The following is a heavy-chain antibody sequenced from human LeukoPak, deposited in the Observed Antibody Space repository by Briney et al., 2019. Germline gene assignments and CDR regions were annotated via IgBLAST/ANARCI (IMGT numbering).Heavy chain of an antibody. CDR1: GGTFSSYA. CDR3: ARGTVTTFGPGLDYYGMDV. V-gene: IGHV1-69*04. CDR2: IIPILGIA. J-gene: IGHJ6*02. D-gene: IGHD4-17*01. Sequence: GSSVKVSCKASGGTFSSYAISWVRQAPGQGLEWMGRIIPILGIANYAQKFQGRVTITADKSTSTAYMELSSLRSEDTAVYYCARGTVTTFGPGLDYYGMDVWGQGTTVTVSS.